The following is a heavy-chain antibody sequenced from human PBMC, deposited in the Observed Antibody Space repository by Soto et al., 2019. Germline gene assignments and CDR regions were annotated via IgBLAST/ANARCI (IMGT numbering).Heavy chain of an antibody. J-gene: IGHJ4*02. CDR3: AKGVRQWLVTSDFNY. CDR1: GFTFSDYA. CDR2: VSHDGRNT. Sequence: VQLVESGGGVVQPGRSLRLSCAASGFTFSDYAMHWVRQAPGKGLEWVAVVSHDGRNTHYADSVKGRFTSSRDSSKNTVSLEMTSLRAEDTAVYYCAKGVRQWLVTSDFNYCGQGALVTVSS. V-gene: IGHV3-30*18. D-gene: IGHD6-19*01.